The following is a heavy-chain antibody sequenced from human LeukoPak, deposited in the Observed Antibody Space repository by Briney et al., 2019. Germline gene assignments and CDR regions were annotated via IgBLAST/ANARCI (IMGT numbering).Heavy chain of an antibody. D-gene: IGHD6-19*01. CDR1: GCTFDEYV. V-gene: IGHV3-9*01. Sequence: GGSLRVSCAASGCTFDEYVMHWVRQAPGKGLEGLAGISWNSGTIGYADSVKGRFTISRDNAKNSLYLQTNSMRAEGTALYYSARQYTTGWYFFDSWGQGTLVTVSS. J-gene: IGHJ4*02. CDR3: ARQYTTGWYFFDS. CDR2: ISWNSGTI.